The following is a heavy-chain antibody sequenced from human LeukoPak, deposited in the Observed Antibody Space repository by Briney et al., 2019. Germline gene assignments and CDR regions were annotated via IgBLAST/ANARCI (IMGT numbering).Heavy chain of an antibody. CDR2: IYPGDSDT. Sequence: GESLKISCKGSGYSFTNYWIGWVRQMPGKGLKWMGIIYPGDSDTRYSPSFQGQVTISADKSISTAYLQWSSLKASDTAMYYCARRRDLYSGSYYPFDYWGQGTLVTVSS. V-gene: IGHV5-51*01. CDR3: ARRRDLYSGSYYPFDY. D-gene: IGHD1-26*01. CDR1: GYSFTNYW. J-gene: IGHJ4*02.